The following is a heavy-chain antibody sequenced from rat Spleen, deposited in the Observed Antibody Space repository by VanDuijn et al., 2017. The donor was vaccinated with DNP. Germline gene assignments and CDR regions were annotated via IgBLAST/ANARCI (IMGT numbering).Heavy chain of an antibody. CDR1: GFTFSGYW. J-gene: IGHJ4*01. Sequence: EVQLVETGGGLVQPGRSLKLSCVASGFTFSGYWMYWIRQAPGKGLEWVASINPDGDTTYYPDSVKGRFTVSRDNAENTVCLQMNSLRSEDTATYYCAKDRTGGFAMDAWGQGTSVTVSS. CDR2: INPDGDTT. D-gene: IGHD4-1*01. CDR3: AKDRTGGFAMDA. V-gene: IGHV5-58*01.